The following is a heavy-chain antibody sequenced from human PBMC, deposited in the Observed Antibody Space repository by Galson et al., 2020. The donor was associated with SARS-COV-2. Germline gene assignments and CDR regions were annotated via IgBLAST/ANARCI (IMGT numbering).Heavy chain of an antibody. D-gene: IGHD3-22*01. Sequence: SQTLSLTCAVYGGSFSNIYWTWIRQPPEKGLEWIGEINHTGGTNYNPSLQSRVTISVDTSKNQFSLRVRSVTAADTAVYYCARGLMIGGSFYGMDVWGLGTTVTVSS. CDR1: GGSFSNIY. J-gene: IGHJ6*02. CDR3: ARGLMIGGSFYGMDV. V-gene: IGHV4-34*01. CDR2: INHTGGT.